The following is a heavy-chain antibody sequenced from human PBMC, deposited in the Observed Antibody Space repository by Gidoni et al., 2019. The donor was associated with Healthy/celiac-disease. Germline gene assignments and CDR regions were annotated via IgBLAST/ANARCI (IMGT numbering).Heavy chain of an antibody. D-gene: IGHD5-12*01. CDR2: IYTSGST. V-gene: IGHV4-4*07. CDR3: ARAGPEDGYNFDYYYYMDV. J-gene: IGHJ6*03. CDR1: GGSISSYY. Sequence: QVQLQESGPGLVKPSETLSLTCTVSGGSISSYYWSWIRQPAGKGLEWIGRIYTSGSTNYNPSLRSRVTMSVDTSKNQFSLKLSSVTAADTAVYYCARAGPEDGYNFDYYYYMDVWGKGTTVTVSS.